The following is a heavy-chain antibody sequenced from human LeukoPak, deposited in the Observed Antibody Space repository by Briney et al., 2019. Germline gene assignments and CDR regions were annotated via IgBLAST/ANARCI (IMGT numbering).Heavy chain of an antibody. D-gene: IGHD3-10*01. Sequence: SETLSLTCTVSGGSTSSYYWSWIRQPPGKGLEWIGYIYYSGSTNYNPSLKSRVTISVDMSKNQFSLKLSSVTAADTAVYYCARDSGYGSGIAFYYYGMDVWGQGTTVTVSS. CDR3: ARDSGYGSGIAFYYYGMDV. V-gene: IGHV4-59*01. CDR1: GGSTSSYY. CDR2: IYYSGST. J-gene: IGHJ6*02.